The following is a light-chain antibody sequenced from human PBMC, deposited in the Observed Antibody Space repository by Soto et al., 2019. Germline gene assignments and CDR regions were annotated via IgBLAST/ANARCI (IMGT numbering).Light chain of an antibody. Sequence: QSVLTQPPSASGSPGQSVTISCTGTSSDVGSYNYVSWYQQHPGKAPQLMIYEVSKRPSGVPDRFSGSKSGNTASLTVSGLQAEDEADYYCSSYAGSNNLYVFGTGTKLTVL. CDR1: SSDVGSYNY. CDR3: SSYAGSNNLYV. CDR2: EVS. J-gene: IGLJ1*01. V-gene: IGLV2-8*01.